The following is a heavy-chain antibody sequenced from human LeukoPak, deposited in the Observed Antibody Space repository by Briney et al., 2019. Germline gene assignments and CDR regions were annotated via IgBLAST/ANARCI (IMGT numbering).Heavy chain of an antibody. J-gene: IGHJ4*02. CDR2: IYTSGST. CDR3: ARGYCSITSCYPGDY. D-gene: IGHD2-2*01. CDR1: GGSISSYY. V-gene: IGHV4-4*07. Sequence: SETLSLTCTVSGGSISSYYWSLIRQPAGKGLEWIGRIYTSGSTNYNPSLKSRVTMSVDTSKNQFSLKLSSVTAADTAVYYCARGYCSITSCYPGDYWGQGTLVTVSS.